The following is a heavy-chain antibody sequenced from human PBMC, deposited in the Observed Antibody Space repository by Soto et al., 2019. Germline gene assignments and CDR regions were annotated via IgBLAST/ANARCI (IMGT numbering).Heavy chain of an antibody. CDR1: GGSISSSSYY. D-gene: IGHD5-18*01. J-gene: IGHJ6*02. CDR2: IYYSGST. V-gene: IGHV4-39*01. CDR3: ARLRGYIYGPGNYYYGMDV. Sequence: SETLSLTCTVSGGSISSSSYYWGWIRQPPGKGLEWIGSIYYSGSTYYNPSLKSRVTISVDTSKNQLSLKLSSVTAADTAVYYCARLRGYIYGPGNYYYGMDVWGQGTTVT.